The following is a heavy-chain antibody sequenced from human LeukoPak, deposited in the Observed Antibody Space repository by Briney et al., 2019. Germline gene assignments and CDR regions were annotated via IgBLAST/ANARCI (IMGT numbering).Heavy chain of an antibody. CDR1: GFTFSLYW. J-gene: IGHJ5*02. V-gene: IGHV3-7*01. D-gene: IGHD2-2*02. CDR2: IKQDGSEK. CDR3: AREGFCSSTSCHILDP. Sequence: GGSLRLSCAASGFTFSLYWMSWVRQAPGKGLEWVANIKQDGSEKYYVDSVKGRFTISRDNAKNSLYLQMNSLRAEDTAVYYCAREGFCSSTSCHILDPWGQGTLVTVSS.